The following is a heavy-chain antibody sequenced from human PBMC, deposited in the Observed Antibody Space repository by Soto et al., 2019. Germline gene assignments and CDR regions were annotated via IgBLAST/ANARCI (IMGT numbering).Heavy chain of an antibody. CDR1: GFTFSSYA. CDR3: ASRGGRWLQLLSFDY. J-gene: IGHJ4*02. Sequence: EVQLLESGGGLVQPGGSLRLSCAASGFTFSSYAMSWVRQAPGKGLEWVSAISGSGGSTYYADSVKGRFTISRDNSKNTLYLQMNSLRAEDTAVYYCASRGGRWLQLLSFDYWGQGTLVTVSS. D-gene: IGHD5-12*01. CDR2: ISGSGGST. V-gene: IGHV3-23*01.